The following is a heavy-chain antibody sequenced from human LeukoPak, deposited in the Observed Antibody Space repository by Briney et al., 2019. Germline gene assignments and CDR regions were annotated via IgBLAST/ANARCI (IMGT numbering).Heavy chain of an antibody. CDR2: ISGSGGST. J-gene: IGHJ4*02. Sequence: PGGSLRLSCAASGFTFSSYAMSWVRQAPGKGLEWVSAISGSGGSTYYADSVKGRFTISRDNSKNTLYLQMNSLRAEDTAVYYCARDSGSDLGAFDYWGQGTLVTVSS. CDR3: ARDSGSDLGAFDY. CDR1: GFTFSSYA. D-gene: IGHD1-26*01. V-gene: IGHV3-23*01.